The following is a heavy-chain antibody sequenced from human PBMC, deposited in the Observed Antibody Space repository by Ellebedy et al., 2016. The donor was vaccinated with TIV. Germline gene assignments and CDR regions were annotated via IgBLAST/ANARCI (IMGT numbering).Heavy chain of an antibody. CDR1: GASISSYY. D-gene: IGHD3-10*01. Sequence: SETLSLXCTVSGASISSYYWSWIRQPPGKGLEWIGYIYYSGRTNYNPSLKSRVTISVDTSKNQFSLRLSSVTAADTAVYYCARPSRDYGSGTHFDPWGPGTLVIVSS. V-gene: IGHV4-59*08. CDR3: ARPSRDYGSGTHFDP. J-gene: IGHJ5*02. CDR2: IYYSGRT.